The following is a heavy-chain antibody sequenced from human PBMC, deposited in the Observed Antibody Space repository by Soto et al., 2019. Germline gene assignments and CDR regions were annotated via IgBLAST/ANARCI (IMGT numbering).Heavy chain of an antibody. Sequence: QLQLQESGSGLVKPSQTLSLTCAVSGGSISSGGYSWSWIRQPPGKGLEWIGYIYHSGSTYYNPSRKSRVTISVDRSKNQFSLKLSSVTAADTAVYYCARATAAGHYYYGMDVWGQGTTVTVSS. J-gene: IGHJ6*02. CDR3: ARATAAGHYYYGMDV. V-gene: IGHV4-30-2*01. CDR2: IYHSGST. CDR1: GGSISSGGYS. D-gene: IGHD6-13*01.